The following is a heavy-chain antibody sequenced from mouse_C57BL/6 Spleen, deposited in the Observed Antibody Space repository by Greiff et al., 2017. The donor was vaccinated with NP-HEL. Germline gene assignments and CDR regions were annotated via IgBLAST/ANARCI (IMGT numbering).Heavy chain of an antibody. J-gene: IGHJ3*01. D-gene: IGHD2-12*01. Sequence: QVQLQQPGAELVKPGASVKLSCKASGYTFTSYWMQWVKQRPGQGLEWIGEIDPSDSYTNYNQKFKGKATLTVDTSSSTAYMQLSSLTSEDSAVYYCARRGRNSHFAYWGQGTLVTVSA. CDR2: IDPSDSYT. CDR1: GYTFTSYW. V-gene: IGHV1-50*01. CDR3: ARRGRNSHFAY.